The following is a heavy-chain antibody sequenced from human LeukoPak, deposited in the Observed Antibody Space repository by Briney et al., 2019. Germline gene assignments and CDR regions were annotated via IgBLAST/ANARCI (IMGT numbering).Heavy chain of an antibody. D-gene: IGHD3-10*01. V-gene: IGHV3-64*01. J-gene: IGHJ4*02. CDR3: ASNYYGSGSYVADY. CDR1: GFTFSSYA. Sequence: GGSLRLSCAASGFTFSSYAMHWVRQAPGKGLEYVSAISSNGGSTYYANSVKGRFTISRDNSKNTLYLQMGSLRAEDMAVYYCASNYYGSGSYVADYWGQGTLVTVSS. CDR2: ISSNGGST.